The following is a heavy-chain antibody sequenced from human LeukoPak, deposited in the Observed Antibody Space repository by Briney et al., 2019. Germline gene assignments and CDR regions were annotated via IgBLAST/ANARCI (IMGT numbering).Heavy chain of an antibody. J-gene: IGHJ4*02. Sequence: PGGSLRLSCAVSGFTFSSYWMHWVRQAPGKGLVWVSRINSDGSSTSYADSVKSRFTISRDNAKNTLYLQMSSLRVEDTAVYYCARDLELVYYDSSGYDYWGQGTLVTVSS. CDR1: GFTFSSYW. CDR3: ARDLELVYYDSSGYDY. D-gene: IGHD3-22*01. V-gene: IGHV3-74*01. CDR2: INSDGSST.